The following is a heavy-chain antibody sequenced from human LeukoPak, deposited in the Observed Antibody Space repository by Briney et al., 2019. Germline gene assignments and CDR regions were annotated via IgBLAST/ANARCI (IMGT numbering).Heavy chain of an antibody. V-gene: IGHV3-23*01. Sequence: GGSLRLSCAASGFTFSSYAMGWVRQAPGKGLEWVSAISGSGVGTYYADSVKGRFTISRDNAKNSLYLQMNSLRAEDTAVYYCAKVSETYWYFDLWGRGTLVTVSS. CDR3: AKVSETYWYFDL. CDR1: GFTFSSYA. J-gene: IGHJ2*01. CDR2: ISGSGVGT.